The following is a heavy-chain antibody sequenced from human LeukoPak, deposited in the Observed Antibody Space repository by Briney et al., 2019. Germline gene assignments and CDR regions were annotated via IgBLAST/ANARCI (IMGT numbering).Heavy chain of an antibody. D-gene: IGHD2-8*01. Sequence: PSETLSLTCTVSGGSISSYYWSWTRQPPGKGLEWIGYIYYSGSTNYNPSLKSRVTISVDTSKNQFSLKLSSVTAADTAVYYCARVYFGAFDIWGQGTMVTVSS. J-gene: IGHJ3*02. V-gene: IGHV4-59*01. CDR3: ARVYFGAFDI. CDR1: GGSISSYY. CDR2: IYYSGST.